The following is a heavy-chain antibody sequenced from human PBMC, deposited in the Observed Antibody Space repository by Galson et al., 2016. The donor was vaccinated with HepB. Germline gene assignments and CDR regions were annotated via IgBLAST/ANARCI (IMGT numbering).Heavy chain of an antibody. D-gene: IGHD6-19*01. CDR1: GFTFGDYD. Sequence: SLRLSCATSGFTFGDYDMTWFRQAPGKGLEWVGFIRGKPYSGTTEYAASVKGRLTISRDDSKSIAYLQMNSLKTEDTALYYCSRGTVACMIRYDYWGQGTLVTVSS. CDR3: SRGTVACMIRYDY. J-gene: IGHJ4*02. V-gene: IGHV3-49*03. CDR2: IRGKPYSGTT.